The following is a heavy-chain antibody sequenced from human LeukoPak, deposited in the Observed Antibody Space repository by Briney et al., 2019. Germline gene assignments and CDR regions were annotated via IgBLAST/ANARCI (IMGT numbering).Heavy chain of an antibody. Sequence: SETLSLTCTVSGGSISSGDYYWSWIRQPPGKGLEWTGYIYYSGSTYYNPSLKSRVTISVDTSKNQFSLKLSSVTAADTAVYYCARDPGTSFDYWGQGTLVTVSS. J-gene: IGHJ4*02. CDR2: IYYSGST. D-gene: IGHD1-26*01. CDR3: ARDPGTSFDY. CDR1: GGSISSGDYY. V-gene: IGHV4-30-4*01.